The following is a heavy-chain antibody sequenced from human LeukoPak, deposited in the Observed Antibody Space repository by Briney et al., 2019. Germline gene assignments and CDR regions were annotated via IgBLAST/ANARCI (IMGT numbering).Heavy chain of an antibody. J-gene: IGHJ4*02. V-gene: IGHV3-33*06. D-gene: IGHD3-9*01. Sequence: HPGGSLRLSCAASGFTFSSYGMHWVRQAPGKGLEWVAVIWYDGSNKYYADSVKGRFTISRDNSKNTLYLQMNSLRAEDTAVYYCAKVLRRRYDILTGYYMGFDYWGQGTLVTVSS. CDR2: IWYDGSNK. CDR3: AKVLRRRYDILTGYYMGFDY. CDR1: GFTFSSYG.